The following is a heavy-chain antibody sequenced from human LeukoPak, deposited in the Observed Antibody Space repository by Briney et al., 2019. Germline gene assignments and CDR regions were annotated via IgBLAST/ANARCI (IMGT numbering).Heavy chain of an antibody. V-gene: IGHV4-59*01. D-gene: IGHD2-21*01. J-gene: IGHJ4*02. CDR3: ARAGASYSFDY. CDR2: LFHSGST. Sequence: SETLYLTCSVSGASISSYYWSWIRQPPGKGLEWIGYLFHSGSTNYNPSLKSRVTISVDTSKNQFSLKLNSVTAADTAVYYCARAGASYSFDYWGQGTLVTVSS. CDR1: GASISSYY.